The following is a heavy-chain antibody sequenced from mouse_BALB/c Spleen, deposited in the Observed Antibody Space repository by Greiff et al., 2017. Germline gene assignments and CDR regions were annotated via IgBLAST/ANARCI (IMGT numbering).Heavy chain of an antibody. CDR3: ARGYDGYLYYYAMDY. CDR2: INPYNDGT. V-gene: IGHV1-14*01. D-gene: IGHD2-3*01. J-gene: IGHJ4*01. CDR1: GYTFTSYV. Sequence: VQLQQSGPELVKPGASVKMSCKASGYTFTSYVMHWVKQKPGQGLEWIGYINPYNDGTKYNEKFKGKATLTSDKSSSTAYMELSSLTSEDSAVYYCARGYDGYLYYYAMDYWGQGTSVTVSS.